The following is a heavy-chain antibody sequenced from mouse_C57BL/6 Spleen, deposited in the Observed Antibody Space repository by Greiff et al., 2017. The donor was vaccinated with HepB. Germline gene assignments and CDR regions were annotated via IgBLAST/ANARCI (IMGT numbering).Heavy chain of an antibody. J-gene: IGHJ2*01. V-gene: IGHV1-80*01. CDR2: IYPGDGDT. CDR1: GYAFSSYW. D-gene: IGHD2-1*01. Sequence: QVQLQQSGAELVKPGASVKISCKASGYAFSSYWMNWVKQRPGKGLEWIGQIYPGDGDTKYNGKFKGKATLTADKSSSTAYMHLSSLTSEDSAVYFCARGSDGNFGFDYWGQGTTLTVSS. CDR3: ARGSDGNFGFDY.